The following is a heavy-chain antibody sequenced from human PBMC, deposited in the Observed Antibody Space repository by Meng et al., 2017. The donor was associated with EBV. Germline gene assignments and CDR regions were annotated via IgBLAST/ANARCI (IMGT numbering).Heavy chain of an antibody. J-gene: IGHJ4*02. D-gene: IGHD6-6*01. CDR2: IYWDDDK. CDR3: AHIIAARPFDY. V-gene: IGHV2-5*02. Sequence: QNTLKESGPTLVKPTQHLTLTCTFSGFSLSTRGVGVGWIRQPPGKALEWLALIYWDDDKRYSPSLKSRLTITKDTSKNQVVLTMTNMDPVDAATYYCAHIIAARPFDYWGQGTLVTVSS. CDR1: GFSLSTRGVG.